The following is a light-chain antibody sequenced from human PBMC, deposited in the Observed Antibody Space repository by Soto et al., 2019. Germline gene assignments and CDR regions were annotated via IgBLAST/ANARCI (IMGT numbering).Light chain of an antibody. CDR3: AAWDDSLNGPNYV. Sequence: QSVLTQPPSASGTPGQRVTISCSGSSSNIGSNYVYWYQQLPGTAPKLLIYSNNQRPSGVPDRFSGSKSGTSASLAISGLRSEDEADYYCAAWDDSLNGPNYVFGTGTQLTVL. J-gene: IGLJ1*01. CDR1: SSNIGSNY. CDR2: SNN. V-gene: IGLV1-47*02.